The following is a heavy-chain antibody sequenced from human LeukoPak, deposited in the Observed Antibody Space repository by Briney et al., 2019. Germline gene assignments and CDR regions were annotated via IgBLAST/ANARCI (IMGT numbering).Heavy chain of an antibody. CDR3: ARFPEDGNFDY. V-gene: IGHV1-2*06. Sequence: ASVKVSCKASGYTFTSYGISWVRQAPGQGLEWMGRINPNSGGTNYAQKFQGRVTMTRDTSISTAYMELASLRSDDTAVFYCARFPEDGNFDYWGQGTLVTVSS. D-gene: IGHD1-26*01. CDR1: GYTFTSYG. CDR2: INPNSGGT. J-gene: IGHJ4*02.